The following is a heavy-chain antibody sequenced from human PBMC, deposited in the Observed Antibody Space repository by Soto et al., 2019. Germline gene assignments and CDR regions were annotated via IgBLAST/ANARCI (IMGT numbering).Heavy chain of an antibody. Sequence: GESLKISCKASGYIFTNFWIGWVRQTPGKGLEWMGIIYPDDSDTRYSPSFQGQVTISADRSVNTAYLQWDSLKASDTAMYYCARRDSSSSNSDYWGQGTLVTVSS. CDR3: ARRDSSSSNSDY. V-gene: IGHV5-51*01. CDR2: IYPDDSDT. CDR1: GYIFTNFW. D-gene: IGHD3-22*01. J-gene: IGHJ4*02.